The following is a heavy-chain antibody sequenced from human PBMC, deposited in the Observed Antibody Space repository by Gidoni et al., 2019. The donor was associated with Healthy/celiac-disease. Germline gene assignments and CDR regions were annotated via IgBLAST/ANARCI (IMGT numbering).Heavy chain of an antibody. D-gene: IGHD3-22*01. J-gene: IGHJ5*02. Sequence: VSGGSISSGGYYSSWIRQHPGKGLEWIGYIYYSGSTYYNPSLKSRVTISVDTSKNQFSLKLSSVTAADTAVYYCARAYYDSRLGVDLHWFDPWGQGTLVTVSS. CDR3: ARAYYDSRLGVDLHWFDP. CDR2: IYYSGST. CDR1: GGSISSGGYY. V-gene: IGHV4-31*02.